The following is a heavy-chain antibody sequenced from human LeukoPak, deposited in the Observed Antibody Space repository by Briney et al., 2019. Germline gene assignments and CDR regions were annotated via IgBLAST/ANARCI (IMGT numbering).Heavy chain of an antibody. J-gene: IGHJ4*02. D-gene: IGHD3/OR15-3a*01. CDR1: GGSISSYY. Sequence: PSETLSLTCTVSGGSISSYYWSWIRQPPGKGLEWIGYIYYSGSTNYNPSLKSRVTISVDTSKNQFSLKLSSVTAADTAVYYCARGWTTYPFDYWGQGTLVTVSS. V-gene: IGHV4-59*08. CDR3: ARGWTTYPFDY. CDR2: IYYSGST.